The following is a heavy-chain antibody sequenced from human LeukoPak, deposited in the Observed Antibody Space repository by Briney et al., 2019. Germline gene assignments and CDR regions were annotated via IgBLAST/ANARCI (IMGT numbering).Heavy chain of an antibody. CDR1: GFTFSSYA. CDR2: VSVSGDST. V-gene: IGHV3-23*01. CDR3: AKVVSGGNCYQSDY. D-gene: IGHD2-15*01. J-gene: IGHJ4*02. Sequence: GGSLRLSCVASGFTFSSYAMNWVRQAPGKGLEWVSVVSVSGDSTYFADPVKGRFTISRDNSKNTLYLQMNSLRADDTAIYYCAKVVSGGNCYQSDYWGQGTLVTVSS.